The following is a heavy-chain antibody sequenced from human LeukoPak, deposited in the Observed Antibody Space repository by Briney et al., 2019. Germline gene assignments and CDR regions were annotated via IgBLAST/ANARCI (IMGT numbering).Heavy chain of an antibody. V-gene: IGHV4-59*01. CDR1: GGSISSYY. Sequence: PSETLSLTCTVSGGSISSYYWSWIRQPPGKGLEWIGYFYYSGSTNYNPSPKSRVTISVDTSKNQFSLKLSSVTAADTAVYYCARGFVVVPDEYNWFDSWGQGTLVTVSS. CDR3: ARGFVVVPDEYNWFDS. J-gene: IGHJ5*01. CDR2: FYYSGST. D-gene: IGHD2-21*01.